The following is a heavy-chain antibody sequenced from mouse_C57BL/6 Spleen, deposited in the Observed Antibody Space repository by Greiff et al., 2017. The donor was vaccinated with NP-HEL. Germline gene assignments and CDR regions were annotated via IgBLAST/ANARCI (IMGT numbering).Heavy chain of an antibody. CDR1: GYTFTSYW. J-gene: IGHJ2*01. V-gene: IGHV1-69*01. Sequence: QVQLQQPGAELVMPGASVKLSCKASGYTFTSYWMHWVKQRPGQGLEWIGEIDPSDSYTNYNQKFKGKSTLTVDKSSSTAYMQLSSLTSEDSAVYYCARRGGRTLYYFDYWGQGTTLTVSS. CDR3: ARRGGRTLYYFDY. CDR2: IDPSDSYT.